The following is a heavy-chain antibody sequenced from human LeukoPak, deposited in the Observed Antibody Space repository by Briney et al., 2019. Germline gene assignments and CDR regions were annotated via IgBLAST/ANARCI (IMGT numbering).Heavy chain of an antibody. CDR2: IFPSGGEI. D-gene: IGHD3-16*01. CDR3: ARDGGYYYYYYMDV. J-gene: IGHJ6*03. V-gene: IGHV3-21*01. Sequence: GGSLRLSCAASGFTFSTFAMIWVRQPPGKGLEWVSSIFPSGGEIHYADSVRGRFTISRDNAKNSLYLQMNSLRAEDTAVYYCARDGGYYYYYYMDVWGKGTTVTISS. CDR1: GFTFSTFA.